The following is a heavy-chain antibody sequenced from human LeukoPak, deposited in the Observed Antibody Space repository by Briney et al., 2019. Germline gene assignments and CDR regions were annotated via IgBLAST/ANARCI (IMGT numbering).Heavy chain of an antibody. V-gene: IGHV3-7*01. D-gene: IGHD4-11*01. CDR2: IKEDGSEK. Sequence: PGGSLRLFCAASGFTFSNYWMNWVRQAPGRGLEWLANIKEDGSEKYYVDSVKGRFTISRDNAKNLLYLQMNSLRAEGMAVYYCARGYSSSCDYWGQGTLVTVSS. J-gene: IGHJ4*02. CDR1: GFTFSNYW. CDR3: ARGYSSSCDY.